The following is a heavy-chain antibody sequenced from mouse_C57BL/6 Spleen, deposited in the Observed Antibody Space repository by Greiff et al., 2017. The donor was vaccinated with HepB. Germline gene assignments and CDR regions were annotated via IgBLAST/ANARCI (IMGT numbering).Heavy chain of an antibody. Sequence: EVQLVESGGGLVQPGGSMKLSCAASGFTFSDAWMDWVRQSPEKGLEWVAEIRNKANNHATYYAESVKGRFTISRDDSKSSVYLQMNSLRAEDTGIYYCTRNSYYYGSRGLDYWGQGTTLTVSS. CDR1: GFTFSDAW. CDR3: TRNSYYYGSRGLDY. J-gene: IGHJ2*01. CDR2: IRNKANNHAT. D-gene: IGHD1-1*01. V-gene: IGHV6-6*01.